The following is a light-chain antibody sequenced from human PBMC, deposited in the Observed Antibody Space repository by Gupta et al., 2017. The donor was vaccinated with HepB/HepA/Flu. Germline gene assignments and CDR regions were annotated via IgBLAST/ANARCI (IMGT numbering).Light chain of an antibody. J-gene: IGLJ2*01. CDR3: AAGDDSRSGVV. CDR2: RNH. CDR1: SSNIGSSY. V-gene: IGLV1-47*01. Sequence: SVLPHPPSASRTPGQRVTVSCSGISSNIGSSYVYWYPQLPGTAPKLLIYRNHQRPSGVPVRFSVSRSGTGATVAMSGLRAEDVADYYCAAGDDSRSGVVFGGGTELTVL.